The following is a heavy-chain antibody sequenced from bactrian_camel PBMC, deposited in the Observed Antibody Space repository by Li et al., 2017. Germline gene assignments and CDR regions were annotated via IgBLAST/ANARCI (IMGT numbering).Heavy chain of an antibody. Sequence: QLVESGGGSVQPGGSLRLSCVFSGHTDSSDCLGWFRQAPGKEREGVAAIYSEGGTTYYSDSVKGRFTISHDNAKGTVALHMNSLKPEDTAMYYCAAGLGRCTWYDTHHWGKGTQVTVS. D-gene: IGHD1*01. CDR2: IYSEGGTT. J-gene: IGHJ7*01. CDR1: GHTDSSDC. V-gene: IGHV3S1*01.